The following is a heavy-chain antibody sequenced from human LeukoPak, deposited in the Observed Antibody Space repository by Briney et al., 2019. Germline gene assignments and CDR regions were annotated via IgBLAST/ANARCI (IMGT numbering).Heavy chain of an antibody. D-gene: IGHD2-21*02. J-gene: IGHJ4*02. CDR1: GFTFSSYE. CDR2: ISSSGSTI. V-gene: IGHV3-48*03. Sequence: GGSLRLSCAASGFTFSSYEMNWVRQAPGKGLEWVSYISSSGSTIHYADSVKGRFTISRDNAKNSLYLQMNSLRAEDTAVYYCARVGCGGDCYYFDYWGQGTLVTVSS. CDR3: ARVGCGGDCYYFDY.